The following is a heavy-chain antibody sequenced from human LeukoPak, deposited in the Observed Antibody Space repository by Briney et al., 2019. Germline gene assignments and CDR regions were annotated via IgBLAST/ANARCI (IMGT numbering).Heavy chain of an antibody. V-gene: IGHV3-53*01. D-gene: IGHD1-26*01. CDR3: ARDRVVGATNYWYFDL. CDR1: GLTVSSNY. J-gene: IGHJ2*01. Sequence: GGSLRLSCAASGLTVSSNYMSWVRQAPGKGLEWVSVIYSGGSTYYADSVKGRFTISRDNSKNTLYLQMNSLRAEDTAVYYCARDRVVGATNYWYFDLWGRGTLVTVSS. CDR2: IYSGGST.